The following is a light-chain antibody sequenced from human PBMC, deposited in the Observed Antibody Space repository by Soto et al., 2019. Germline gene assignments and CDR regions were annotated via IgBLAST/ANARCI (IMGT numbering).Light chain of an antibody. Sequence: QSVLTQPPSASGTPGRRVTISCSGSSSNIGSNTVSWYQHLPGTAPKLLIYSNSQRPSGVPDRFSGSKSGTSASLAISGLQSEDEADYSCAAWDDSLNGRVFGTGTKVTVL. V-gene: IGLV1-44*01. CDR2: SNS. J-gene: IGLJ1*01. CDR3: AAWDDSLNGRV. CDR1: SSNIGSNT.